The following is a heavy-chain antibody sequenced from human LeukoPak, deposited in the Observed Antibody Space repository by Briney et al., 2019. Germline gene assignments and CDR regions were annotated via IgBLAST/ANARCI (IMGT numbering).Heavy chain of an antibody. V-gene: IGHV1-18*01. J-gene: IGHJ4*02. CDR2: ISAYNGNT. CDR3: ARDLLLGAAFDY. Sequence: ASVKVSCKASGYTFSSYGITWVRQAPGQGLELMGWISAYNGNTNYSQKFVGRVTMTTDTSTSTAYMELRSLRSDDTAVYYCARDLLLGAAFDYWGQGTLVTVSS. CDR1: GYTFSSYG. D-gene: IGHD2-15*01.